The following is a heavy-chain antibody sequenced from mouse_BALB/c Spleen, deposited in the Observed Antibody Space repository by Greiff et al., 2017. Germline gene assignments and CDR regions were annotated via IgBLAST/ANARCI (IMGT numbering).Heavy chain of an antibody. CDR2: IDPANGNT. D-gene: IGHD2-2*01. J-gene: IGHJ3*01. V-gene: IGHV14-3*02. Sequence: EVHLVESGAELVKPGASVKLSCTASGFNIKDTYMHWVKQRPEQGLEWIGRIDPANGNTKYDPKFQGKATITADTSSNTAYLQLSSLTSEDTAVYYCARIYYGYVAWFAYWGQGTLVTVSA. CDR3: ARIYYGYVAWFAY. CDR1: GFNIKDTY.